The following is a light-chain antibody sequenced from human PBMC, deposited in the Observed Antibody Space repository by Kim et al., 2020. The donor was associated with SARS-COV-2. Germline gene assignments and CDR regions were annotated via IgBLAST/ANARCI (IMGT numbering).Light chain of an antibody. CDR2: DVG. CDR3: CSYTVSHTYV. V-gene: IGLV2-11*01. Sequence: GHSITISRSGTISVIVSYNLVSRYQHHQGKATKLLINDVGSRHSGVPDRFSGSKSGNTASQTISGLHSDDEADYYRCSYTVSHTYVFGAGTKVTVL. CDR1: ISVIVSYNL. J-gene: IGLJ1*01.